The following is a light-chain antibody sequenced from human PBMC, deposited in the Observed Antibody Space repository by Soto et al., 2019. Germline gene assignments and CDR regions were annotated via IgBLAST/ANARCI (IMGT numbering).Light chain of an antibody. Sequence: DIVMTQSPDSLAVSLGERASINCKSSQSLFHTSSKKDFLAWYQQKSGQPPKLLIAWASTRISGVPDRFGGRGSGTNFTLSIANVQAEDVAVYYCQQYYSTPRTFGQGTNVEIK. CDR3: QQYYSTPRT. V-gene: IGKV4-1*01. CDR2: WAS. CDR1: QSLFHTSSKKDF. J-gene: IGKJ1*01.